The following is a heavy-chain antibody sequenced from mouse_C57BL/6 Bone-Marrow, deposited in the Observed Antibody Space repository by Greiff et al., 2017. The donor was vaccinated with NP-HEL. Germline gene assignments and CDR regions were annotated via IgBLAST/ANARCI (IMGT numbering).Heavy chain of an antibody. CDR1: GFNIKDDY. V-gene: IGHV14-4*01. Sequence: EVKLQESGAELVRPGASVKLSCTASGFNIKDDYMHWVKQRPEQGLEWIGWIDPENGDTEYASKFQGKATITADTSSNTAYLQLSSLTSEDTAVYYCTTGLLRDYWGQGTTLTVSS. D-gene: IGHD2-3*01. CDR3: TTGLLRDY. CDR2: IDPENGDT. J-gene: IGHJ2*01.